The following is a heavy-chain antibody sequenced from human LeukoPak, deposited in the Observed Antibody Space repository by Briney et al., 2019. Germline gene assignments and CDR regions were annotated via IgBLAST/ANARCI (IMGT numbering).Heavy chain of an antibody. CDR1: GYDFANYG. V-gene: IGHV1-18*01. D-gene: IGHD3-22*01. J-gene: IGHJ4*02. CDR2: ISAYSRNT. Sequence: ASVKVSCTASGYDFANYGISWVRQAPGQGLEWMGWISAYSRNTHYSQNFQGRVTVTTDTSTSTAYMELRSLRSDDTAVYYCARHYDYSAYYETFLYNWGQGTLVTVSS. CDR3: ARHYDYSAYYETFLYN.